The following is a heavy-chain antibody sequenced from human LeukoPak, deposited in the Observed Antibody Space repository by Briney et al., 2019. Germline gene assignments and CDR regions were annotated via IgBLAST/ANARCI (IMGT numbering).Heavy chain of an antibody. J-gene: IGHJ4*02. CDR2: INHSGST. V-gene: IGHV4-34*01. CDR1: GGSFSGYY. Sequence: PSETLSLTCAVYGGSFSGYYWSWIRQPPGKGLEWIGEINHSGSTNYNPSLKSRVTISVDTSKNQFSLKLSSVTAADTAVYYCARAGDSSGWYTDYWGQGTLVTVSS. D-gene: IGHD6-19*01. CDR3: ARAGDSSGWYTDY.